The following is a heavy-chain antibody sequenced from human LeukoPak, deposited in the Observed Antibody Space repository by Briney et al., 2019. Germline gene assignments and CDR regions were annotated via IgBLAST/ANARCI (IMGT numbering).Heavy chain of an antibody. CDR3: AKDDSAYSYASFDY. CDR2: IGGSGTSA. CDR1: GFTFSSYA. V-gene: IGHV3-23*01. Sequence: GGSLRLSCAACGFTFSSYAMSWVRQAPGKGLEWVSAIGGSGTSAYYADSLKGRFTISRDNSKNTLYLQVNSLRAEDTAVYYCAKDDSAYSYASFDYWGQGTLVTVSS. J-gene: IGHJ4*02. D-gene: IGHD5-18*01.